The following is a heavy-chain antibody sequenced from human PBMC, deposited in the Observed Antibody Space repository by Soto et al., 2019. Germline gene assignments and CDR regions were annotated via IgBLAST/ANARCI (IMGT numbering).Heavy chain of an antibody. D-gene: IGHD6-6*01. Sequence: GGSLRLSCAASGFAFSNYAMHRVRQAPGKGLERVSSISSRIDATYDADSVKGWITISRDDSKDTRYLQLNSLRAEDSAVYYCAKDRTVAARNFDYWGQGTQVAVSS. CDR1: GFAFSNYA. CDR3: AKDRTVAARNFDY. V-gene: IGHV3-23*01. J-gene: IGHJ4*02. CDR2: ISSRIDAT.